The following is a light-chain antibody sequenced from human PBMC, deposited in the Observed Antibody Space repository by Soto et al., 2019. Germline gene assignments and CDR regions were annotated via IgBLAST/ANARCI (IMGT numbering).Light chain of an antibody. Sequence: DIQMTQSPSTLSASVGDRVTITCRASQSISIWLAWYQQKPGKAPKILIYKASSLESGVPSRFSGSGSGTDFTLTISSLQPEDFAVYYCQQYGSSPITFGQGTRLEIK. J-gene: IGKJ5*01. CDR1: QSISIW. CDR2: KAS. V-gene: IGKV1-5*03. CDR3: QQYGSSPIT.